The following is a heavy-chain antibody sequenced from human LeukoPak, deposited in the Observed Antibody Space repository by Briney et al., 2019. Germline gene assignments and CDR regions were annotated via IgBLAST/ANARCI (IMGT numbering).Heavy chain of an antibody. CDR2: ISGSGGST. V-gene: IGHV3-23*01. J-gene: IGHJ4*01. D-gene: IGHD6-19*01. CDR1: GFTFSSYA. Sequence: PGGSLRLSCAASGFTFSSYAMSWVRQAPGKGLEWVSAISGSGGSTYYADSVKGRFTISRDNSKNTLYLQMNSLRAADTAVYYCAKVLGVAVAGTVDYWGQGTLVTVSS. CDR3: AKVLGVAVAGTVDY.